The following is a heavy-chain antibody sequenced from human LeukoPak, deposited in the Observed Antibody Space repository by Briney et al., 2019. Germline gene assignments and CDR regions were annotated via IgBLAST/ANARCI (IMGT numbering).Heavy chain of an antibody. CDR2: INAGNGNT. J-gene: IGHJ4*02. V-gene: IGHV1-3*01. CDR1: GYTFTSYA. CDR3: ARLEYSSGWYYFDY. Sequence: ASVKVSCKASGYTFTSYAMHWVRQAPGQGLEWMGWINAGNGNTKYSQKFQGRVTITRDTSASTAYMELSSLRSEDTAVYYCARLEYSSGWYYFDYWGQGTLVTVSS. D-gene: IGHD6-19*01.